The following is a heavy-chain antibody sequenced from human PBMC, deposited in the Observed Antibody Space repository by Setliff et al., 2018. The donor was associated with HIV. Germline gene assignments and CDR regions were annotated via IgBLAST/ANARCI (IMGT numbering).Heavy chain of an antibody. CDR1: GYTFSTYD. CDR2: MSPKNNGS. V-gene: IGHV1-8*01. CDR3: ARGRYNSRIDV. J-gene: IGHJ6*02. D-gene: IGHD5-18*01. Sequence: GASVKVSCKASGYTFSTYDFNWVRQAAGQGLEWMGWMSPKNNGSGFAQKFQAGLTMTWNTSTNTAYMELRSLTSDDTAVYYCARGRYNSRIDVWGQGTTVTVSS.